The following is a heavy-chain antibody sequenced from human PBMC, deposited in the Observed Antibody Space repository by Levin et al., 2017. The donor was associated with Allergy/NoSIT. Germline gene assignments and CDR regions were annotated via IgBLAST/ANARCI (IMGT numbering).Heavy chain of an antibody. J-gene: IGHJ6*03. CDR1: GYTFTSYY. V-gene: IGHV1-46*01. CDR3: ARDREEYGSGNSDYYYMDG. D-gene: IGHD3-10*01. CDR2: INPSGGST. Sequence: ASVKVSCKASGYTFTSYYINWVRQAPGQGLEWMGIINPSGGSTSYTKKFQGRVTMTRDMSTSTVYMELSSLRSEDTAVYYCARDREEYGSGNSDYYYMDGWGKGTAVTVSS.